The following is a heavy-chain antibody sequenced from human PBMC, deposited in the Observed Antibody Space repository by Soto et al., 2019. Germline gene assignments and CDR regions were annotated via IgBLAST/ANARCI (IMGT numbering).Heavy chain of an antibody. CDR3: VRDDFGLGIDY. D-gene: IGHD1-26*01. CDR2: ISYDATNK. V-gene: IGHV3-30*03. Sequence: PGGSLRLSCAASGFTSSTYAMHWLRQAPGKGLEWVAIISYDATNKFYADSVKGRFTISRDNSKNTLYLQMDSLRADDTATYYYVRDDFGLGIDYWGLGTLVTVSS. CDR1: GFTSSTYA. J-gene: IGHJ4*02.